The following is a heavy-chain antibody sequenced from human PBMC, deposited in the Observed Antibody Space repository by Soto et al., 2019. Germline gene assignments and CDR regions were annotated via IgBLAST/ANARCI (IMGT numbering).Heavy chain of an antibody. V-gene: IGHV1-46*01. J-gene: IGHJ4*02. CDR3: AREPNESYYFDY. CDR2: IRPSGGRT. D-gene: IGHD5-18*01. Sequence: QVHLVQSGAEVKKPGASVKVSCKASGYTFTNYYIHWVRQAPGQGLEWLGIIRPSGGRTEYAQRFQGRVTMTRDTSTSPVYMELTSLTSEDTAVYYCAREPNESYYFDYWGQGPLVTVSS. CDR1: GYTFTNYY.